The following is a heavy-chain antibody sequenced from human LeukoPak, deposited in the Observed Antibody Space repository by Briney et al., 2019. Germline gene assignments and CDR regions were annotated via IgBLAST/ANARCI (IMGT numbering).Heavy chain of an antibody. CDR2: IYPGDSDT. Sequence: GESLKISCKGSGYSFTSYWIGWVRRMPGKGLVWMGIIYPGDSDTRYSPSFQGQVTISADKSISTAYLRWSSLKASDTAMYYCARHLNYDFWSGYHSNWFDPWGQGTLVTVSS. CDR3: ARHLNYDFWSGYHSNWFDP. CDR1: GYSFTSYW. J-gene: IGHJ5*02. V-gene: IGHV5-51*01. D-gene: IGHD3-3*01.